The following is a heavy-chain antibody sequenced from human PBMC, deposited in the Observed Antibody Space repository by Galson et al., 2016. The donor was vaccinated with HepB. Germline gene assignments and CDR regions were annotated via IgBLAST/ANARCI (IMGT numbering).Heavy chain of an antibody. V-gene: IGHV4-34*12. CDR3: ARRDDIVGAFDV. J-gene: IGHJ3*01. CDR2: ILHGMT. Sequence: SETLSLTCAVYGGSFSGYSWTWIRQPPGKGLEWVGDILHGMTTYNPSLKSRVILSVDTSKKQFSLKLNSLTAADTAMYYCARRDDIVGAFDVWGQGSMITVSS. CDR1: GGSFSGYS. D-gene: IGHD5-12*01.